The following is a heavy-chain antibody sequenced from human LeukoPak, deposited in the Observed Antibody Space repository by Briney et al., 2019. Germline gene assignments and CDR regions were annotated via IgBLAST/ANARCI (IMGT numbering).Heavy chain of an antibody. CDR3: ARECRDSYNPRAGGNWFDP. CDR2: IHHSGGT. V-gene: IGHV4-4*02. Sequence: KPSGTLSLTCAVSGGSISSCNWWSWVRQPPGKGLECIGSIHHSGGTNYNPSLKRRVTPPADKPRNQLSLKLSSVTAADTAVYYCARECRDSYNPRAGGNWFDPWGQGTLVTGSS. CDR1: GGSISSCNW. J-gene: IGHJ5*02. D-gene: IGHD5-24*01.